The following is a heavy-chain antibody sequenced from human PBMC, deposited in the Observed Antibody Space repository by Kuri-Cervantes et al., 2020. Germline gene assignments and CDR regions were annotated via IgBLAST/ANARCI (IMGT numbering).Heavy chain of an antibody. V-gene: IGHV3-23*01. Sequence: GGSLRLSCAASGFTFSSYAMSWVRQAPGKGLEWVSAISGSGGSTYYADSVKGRFTISRDNSKNTLYLQMNSLKTEDTAVYYCTRAGRWLQFDGMDVWGQGTTVTVSS. D-gene: IGHD5-24*01. CDR3: TRAGRWLQFDGMDV. J-gene: IGHJ6*02. CDR1: GFTFSSYA. CDR2: ISGSGGST.